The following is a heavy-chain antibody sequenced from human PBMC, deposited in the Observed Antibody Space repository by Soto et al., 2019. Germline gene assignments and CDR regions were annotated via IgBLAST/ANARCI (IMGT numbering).Heavy chain of an antibody. CDR3: VKDPRSDYGDGGVQFDP. Sequence: PGGSLRLSCSASGFTFSSYAMHWVRQAPGKGLEYVSAISSNGGSTYYADSVKGRFTISRDNSKNTLYLQMSSLRAEDTAVYYCVKDPRSDYGDGGVQFDPWGQGTLVTVSS. D-gene: IGHD4-17*01. CDR2: ISSNGGST. J-gene: IGHJ5*02. CDR1: GFTFSSYA. V-gene: IGHV3-64D*06.